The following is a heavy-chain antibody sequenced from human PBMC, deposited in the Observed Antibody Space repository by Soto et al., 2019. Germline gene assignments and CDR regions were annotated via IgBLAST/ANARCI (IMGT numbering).Heavy chain of an antibody. J-gene: IGHJ4*02. Sequence: DVQLLESGGDLVQPGGSLRLSYATSGFSFSANTMAWVRQAPGKGLEWVSEILTSGDTFYAESVKGRFTISRDNSKNTLYLQMNSLRVGDTALYYCAKDRHPDGVWTFDSWGQGTLVTVSS. V-gene: IGHV3-23*01. CDR3: AKDRHPDGVWTFDS. CDR1: GFSFSANT. D-gene: IGHD2-8*01. CDR2: ILTSGDT.